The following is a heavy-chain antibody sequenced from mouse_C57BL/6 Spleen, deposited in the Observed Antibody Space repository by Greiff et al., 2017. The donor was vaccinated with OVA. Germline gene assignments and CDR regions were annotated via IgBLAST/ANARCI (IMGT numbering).Heavy chain of an antibody. V-gene: IGHV3-6*01. CDR2: ISYDGSN. CDR3: ARDGDGSLFDY. Sequence: EVQVVESGPGLVKPSQSLSLTCSVTGYSITSGYYWNWIRQFPGNKLEWMGYISYDGSNNYNPSLKNRISITRDTSKNQFVLKLNSVTTEDTATYYCARDGDGSLFDYWGQGTTLTVSS. CDR1: GYSITSGYY. J-gene: IGHJ2*01.